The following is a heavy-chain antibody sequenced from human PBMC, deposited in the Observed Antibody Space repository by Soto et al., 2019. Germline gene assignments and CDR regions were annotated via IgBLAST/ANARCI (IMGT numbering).Heavy chain of an antibody. Sequence: SGPTLANPTQTLTLTCILSGFSLRTSGVGVGWIRQPPGKDLEWLGFIYLNYDKRYRPSLNSRLTISKDTSKIQAVQTMTNMDLVDTATYYCAKSGSSGWYGWFDPWGQGTLVTVSS. J-gene: IGHJ5*02. D-gene: IGHD6-19*01. V-gene: IGHV2-5*01. CDR2: IYLNYDK. CDR1: GFSLRTSGVG. CDR3: AKSGSSGWYGWFDP.